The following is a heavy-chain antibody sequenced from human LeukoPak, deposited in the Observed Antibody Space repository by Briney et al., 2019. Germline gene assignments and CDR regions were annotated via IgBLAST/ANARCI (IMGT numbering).Heavy chain of an antibody. CDR1: GFTFSSYA. CDR3: AKGVSTRPLYYFDY. Sequence: GGSLRLSCAASGFTFSSYAMNWVRQAPGKGLEWVSVISASGANTYNADSVKGQFTISRDNSKNTLYLQMNSLRVEDTALYFCAKGVSTRPLYYFDYWGQGTLVTVSS. D-gene: IGHD6-6*01. J-gene: IGHJ4*02. V-gene: IGHV3-23*01. CDR2: ISASGANT.